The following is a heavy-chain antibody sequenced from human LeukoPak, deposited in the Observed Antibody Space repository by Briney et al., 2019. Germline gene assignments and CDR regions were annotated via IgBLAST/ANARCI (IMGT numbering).Heavy chain of an antibody. J-gene: IGHJ5*02. CDR2: MDKETNLYAT. Sequence: GGSLKLSCVASGFTFGDSAIHWVRQSSGKGLEWIGHMDKETNLYATALAASVKGRFTVSRDGSKNTAYLHMNSLKTEDTALYYCTRDSGTYNWFDPWGQGTLVTVSS. CDR3: TRDSGTYNWFDP. D-gene: IGHD1-26*01. V-gene: IGHV3-73*01. CDR1: GFTFGDSA.